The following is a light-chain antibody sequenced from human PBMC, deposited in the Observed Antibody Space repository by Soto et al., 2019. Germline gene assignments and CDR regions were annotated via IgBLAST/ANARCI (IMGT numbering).Light chain of an antibody. CDR3: QQSYIAPLT. CDR1: QSISTY. CDR2: VAS. V-gene: IGKV1-39*01. Sequence: DIQMTQSPSSLSASVGDRVTLTCRASQSISTYLNWYQQKPGEAPNLLIYVASSLQSGVPSRFSGSGSGTDFTLTISSLQPEDFATYYCQQSYIAPLTFGGGTKVEIK. J-gene: IGKJ4*01.